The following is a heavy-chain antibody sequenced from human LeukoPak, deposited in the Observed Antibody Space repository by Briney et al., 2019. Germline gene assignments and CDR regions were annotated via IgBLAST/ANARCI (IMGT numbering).Heavy chain of an antibody. D-gene: IGHD3-22*01. Sequence: PSETLSLTCTVSGGSISSYYWSWIRQPPGKGLEWIAYSYYSGSTNYNPSLKSRVTISVDTSKNQFSLKLSSVTAADTAVYYCARGADSSGYYSIFYFDYWGQGTLVTVSS. J-gene: IGHJ4*02. CDR3: ARGADSSGYYSIFYFDY. CDR1: GGSISSYY. CDR2: SYYSGST. V-gene: IGHV4-59*01.